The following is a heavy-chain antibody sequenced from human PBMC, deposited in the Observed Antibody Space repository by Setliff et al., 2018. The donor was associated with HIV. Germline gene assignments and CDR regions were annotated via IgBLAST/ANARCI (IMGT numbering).Heavy chain of an antibody. V-gene: IGHV3-23*01. J-gene: IGHJ6*03. CDR3: ARDQIYYDSRYYYYMDV. Sequence: GGSLRLSCAASGFTFSSYAMTWVRQAPGKGPEWVSTISLSGGSTFYADSVRGRFTISRDNSRDTLYLQMNSLRGEDSAIYYCARDQIYYDSRYYYYMDVWGKGTTVTVSS. D-gene: IGHD3-22*01. CDR2: ISLSGGST. CDR1: GFTFSSYA.